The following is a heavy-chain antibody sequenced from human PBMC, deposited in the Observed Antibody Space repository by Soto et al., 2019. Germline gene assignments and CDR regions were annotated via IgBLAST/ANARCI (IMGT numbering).Heavy chain of an antibody. Sequence: GGSLRLSCASSVFTFSSYEMNWVRQAPGKGLEWVSYISSSGSTIYYADSVKGRFTISRDNAKNSLYLQMNSLRAEDTAVYYCASRIAAAGRRYYYGMDVWGQGTTVTVSS. CDR1: VFTFSSYE. V-gene: IGHV3-48*03. D-gene: IGHD6-13*01. J-gene: IGHJ6*02. CDR3: ASRIAAAGRRYYYGMDV. CDR2: ISSSGSTI.